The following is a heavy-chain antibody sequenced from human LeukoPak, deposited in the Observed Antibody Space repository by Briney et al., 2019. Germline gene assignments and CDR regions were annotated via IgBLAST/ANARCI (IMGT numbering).Heavy chain of an antibody. CDR2: IFYSGTT. J-gene: IGHJ4*02. V-gene: IGHV4-39*07. Sequence: ASETLSLTCTVSGGSISNTSYYWGWIRQPPGKGLEWIGSIFYSGTTYYNPSLKSRVTISVDTSKNQFSLKLSSVTAADTAIYYCARVDPYGSGWTLFDYWGQGTLVTVSS. CDR3: ARVDPYGSGWTLFDY. CDR1: GGSISNTSYY. D-gene: IGHD6-19*01.